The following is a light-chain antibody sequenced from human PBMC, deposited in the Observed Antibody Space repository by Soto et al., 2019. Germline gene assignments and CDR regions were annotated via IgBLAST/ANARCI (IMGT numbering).Light chain of an antibody. CDR2: SNN. CDR3: AAWDDSLNGSYV. CDR1: RSNIGSNT. J-gene: IGLJ1*01. Sequence: QSVLTQPPSTSGTPGQRVTISCSGSRSNIGSNTVTWYQQLPGTAPKLLIYSNNQRPSGVPDRFSGSKSGTSASLAISGLQSEDEADYYCAAWDDSLNGSYVFGTGTKVTAL. V-gene: IGLV1-44*01.